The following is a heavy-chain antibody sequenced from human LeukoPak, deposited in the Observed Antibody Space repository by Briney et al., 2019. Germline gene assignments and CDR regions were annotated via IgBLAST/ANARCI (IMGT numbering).Heavy chain of an antibody. CDR2: IYYSGST. V-gene: IGHV4-31*03. D-gene: IGHD3-9*01. J-gene: IGHJ4*02. CDR3: ASLRYFDWSYHDY. CDR1: GGSISSGGYY. Sequence: SETLSLTCTVAGGSISSGGYYWSWIRQHPGKGLEWIGYIYYSGSTYYNPSLKSRVTISVDTSKNQFSLKLSSVTAADTAVYYCASLRYFDWSYHDYWGQGTLVTVSS.